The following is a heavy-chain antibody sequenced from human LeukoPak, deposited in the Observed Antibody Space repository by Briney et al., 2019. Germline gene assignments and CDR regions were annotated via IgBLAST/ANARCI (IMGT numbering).Heavy chain of an antibody. V-gene: IGHV3-20*04. CDR3: ARDHHCSSATCPSDY. Sequence: PGGSLRLSCTASGFSFDDYGMSWVRQAPGKGLEWVSGISGNADSTGYVDSVQGRLTVSRDNAKHSLYLQMDSLRAEDTPLYYCARDHHCSSATCPSDYWGQGTLVTVSS. J-gene: IGHJ4*02. D-gene: IGHD2-2*01. CDR1: GFSFDDYG. CDR2: ISGNADST.